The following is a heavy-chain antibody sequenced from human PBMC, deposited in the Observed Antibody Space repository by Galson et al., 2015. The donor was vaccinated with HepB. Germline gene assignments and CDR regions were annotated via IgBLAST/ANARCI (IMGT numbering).Heavy chain of an antibody. CDR2: IKSKTDGGTT. CDR1: GFTFSNAW. V-gene: IGHV3-15*07. CDR3: TTDRYRDGYNSFDC. D-gene: IGHD5-24*01. Sequence: SLRLSCAASGFTFSNAWMNWVRQAPGKGLEWVGRIKSKTDGGTTDYAAPVKGRFTISRDDSKNTLYLQMNSLKTEDTAVYYCTTDRYRDGYNSFDCWGQGTLVTVSS. J-gene: IGHJ4*02.